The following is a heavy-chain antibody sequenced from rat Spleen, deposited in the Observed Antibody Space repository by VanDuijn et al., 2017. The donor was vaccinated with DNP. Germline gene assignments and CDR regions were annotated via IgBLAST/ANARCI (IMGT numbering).Heavy chain of an antibody. CDR2: ISPSGGNT. CDR1: GFTFSDSY. D-gene: IGHD1-11*01. J-gene: IGHJ2*01. V-gene: IGHV5-25*01. CDR3: VRWDYGIYGFDY. Sequence: EVQLVESGGGLVQPGGSLRLSCAASGFTFSDSYMAWVRQAPKKGLEWVASISPSGGNTYYRDSVKGRFTISRDTAKSTLYLQMYSLRSEDMATYYCVRWDYGIYGFDYWGQGVMVTVSS.